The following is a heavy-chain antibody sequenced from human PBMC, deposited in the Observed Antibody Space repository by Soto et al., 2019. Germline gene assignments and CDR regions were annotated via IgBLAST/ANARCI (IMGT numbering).Heavy chain of an antibody. Sequence: GGTLRLSCAASGFTFSSYWMSWVRQAPGTGLEWVANIKQDGSEKYYVDSVKGRFTIARDNAKNSLYLQMNSLRAEDTAVYYCARAPNYDFWSGYYVFDYWGQGTLVTVSS. CDR3: ARAPNYDFWSGYYVFDY. D-gene: IGHD3-3*01. CDR1: GFTFSSYW. V-gene: IGHV3-7*01. CDR2: IKQDGSEK. J-gene: IGHJ4*02.